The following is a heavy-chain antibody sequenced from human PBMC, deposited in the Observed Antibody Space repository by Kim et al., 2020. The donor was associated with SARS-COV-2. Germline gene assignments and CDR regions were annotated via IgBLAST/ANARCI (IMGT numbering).Heavy chain of an antibody. CDR1: GYTFTSYD. J-gene: IGHJ4*02. V-gene: IGHV1-8*01. CDR2: MNPNSGNT. CDR3: ARVGYSYGRPTTTTIDY. D-gene: IGHD5-18*01. Sequence: ASVKVSCKASGYTFTSYDINWVRQATGQGLEWMGWMNPNSGNTGYAQKFQGRVTMTRNTSISTAYMELSSLRSEDTAVYYCARVGYSYGRPTTTTIDYWGQGTLVTVSS.